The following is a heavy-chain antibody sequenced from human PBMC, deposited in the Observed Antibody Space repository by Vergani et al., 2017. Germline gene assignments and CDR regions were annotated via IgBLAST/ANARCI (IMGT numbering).Heavy chain of an antibody. Sequence: QVQLVQSGAEVKKPGSSVKVSCKAFGGTFSNYAVRWVRPAPGQGLEGMGGIVPIFGTANYAQKLQGRVTITADKATSTAYMELSSLRSEDTAVYYCAREFGTTGTGAFDIWGQGTMVIVSS. V-gene: IGHV1-69*06. CDR3: AREFGTTGTGAFDI. D-gene: IGHD1-1*01. CDR1: GGTFSNYA. CDR2: IVPIFGTA. J-gene: IGHJ3*02.